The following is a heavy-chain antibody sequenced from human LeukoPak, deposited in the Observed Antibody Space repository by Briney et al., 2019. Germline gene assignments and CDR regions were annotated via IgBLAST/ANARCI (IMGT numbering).Heavy chain of an antibody. CDR2: INPNGGGA. V-gene: IGHV1-2*06. Sequence: ASVKVSCKASGYPFSAYYIHWVRQAPGQGLEWMGRINPNGGGANYAQKFQDRVTMTRDTSISIAYMELSRLKSDDTAVYYSARVQDGNNLNHFDPWGQGTLVTVSS. CDR3: ARVQDGNNLNHFDP. CDR1: GYPFSAYY. J-gene: IGHJ5*02. D-gene: IGHD5-24*01.